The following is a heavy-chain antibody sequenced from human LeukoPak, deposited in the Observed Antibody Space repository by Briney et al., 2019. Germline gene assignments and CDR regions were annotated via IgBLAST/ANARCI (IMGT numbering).Heavy chain of an antibody. Sequence: GGSLRLSCAASGFTFSNAWMSWVRQAPGKGLEWVGRIKSKTDGGTTDYVAPVKGGFTISRDDSKNTLYLQMNSLKTEDTAVYYCTTGYCSGGSCYKWGQGTLVTVSS. CDR1: GFTFSNAW. CDR3: TTGYCSGGSCYK. CDR2: IKSKTDGGTT. J-gene: IGHJ4*02. V-gene: IGHV3-15*01. D-gene: IGHD2-15*01.